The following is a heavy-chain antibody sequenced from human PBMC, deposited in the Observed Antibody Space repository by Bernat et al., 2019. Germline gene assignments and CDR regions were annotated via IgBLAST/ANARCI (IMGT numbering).Heavy chain of an antibody. D-gene: IGHD6-19*01. CDR1: GFTFSNFG. J-gene: IGHJ4*02. Sequence: QVQLVESGGGVVQPGRSLRLSCAASGFTFSNFGMHWVRQAPGKGLEWVANIWFDGTNKFYADSVKGRFTISRDNSQNTLYLQMNSLRADDTAVYYCARDDAVAGEGFDYWGQGTLVTVSS. V-gene: IGHV3-33*01. CDR3: ARDDAVAGEGFDY. CDR2: IWFDGTNK.